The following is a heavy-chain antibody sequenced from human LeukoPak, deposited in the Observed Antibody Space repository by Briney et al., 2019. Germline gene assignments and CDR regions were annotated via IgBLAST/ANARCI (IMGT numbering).Heavy chain of an antibody. CDR3: ARQCSSTSCYFRRGAFDI. CDR2: INHSGST. V-gene: IGHV4-34*01. D-gene: IGHD2-2*01. Sequence: PSETLSLTCAVYGGSFSGYYWSWIRQPPGKGLDWIGEINHSGSTNYNPSLKSRVTISVDTSKNQFSLKLSSVTAADTGVYYCARQCSSTSCYFRRGAFDIWGQGTMVTVSS. CDR1: GGSFSGYY. J-gene: IGHJ3*02.